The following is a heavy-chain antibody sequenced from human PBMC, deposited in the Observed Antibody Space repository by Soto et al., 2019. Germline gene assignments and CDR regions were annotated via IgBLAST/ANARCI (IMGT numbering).Heavy chain of an antibody. Sequence: SGPTLVNPTQTLTLTCTFSGFSLSTSGMCVSWIRQPPGKALEWLARIDWDDDKYYSTSLKTRLTISKDTSKNQVVLTMTNMDPVDTATYYCARINGWDDILTGYSAYYFDYWGQGTLVTVSS. V-gene: IGHV2-70*11. J-gene: IGHJ4*02. CDR2: IDWDDDK. D-gene: IGHD3-9*01. CDR1: GFSLSTSGMC. CDR3: ARINGWDDILTGYSAYYFDY.